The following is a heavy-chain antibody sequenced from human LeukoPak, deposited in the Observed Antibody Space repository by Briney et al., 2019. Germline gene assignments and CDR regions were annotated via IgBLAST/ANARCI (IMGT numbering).Heavy chain of an antibody. CDR3: ARGGSGSYFLDY. CDR1: GYAFTSYD. V-gene: IGHV1-8*01. D-gene: IGHD1-26*01. Sequence: ASVKVSCKASGYAFTSYDINWVRQATGQGLEWMGRMNPNSGNTGYAQKFQGRVTMTRNTSISTAYMELSSLRSEDTAVYYCARGGSGSYFLDYWGQGTLVTVSS. J-gene: IGHJ4*02. CDR2: MNPNSGNT.